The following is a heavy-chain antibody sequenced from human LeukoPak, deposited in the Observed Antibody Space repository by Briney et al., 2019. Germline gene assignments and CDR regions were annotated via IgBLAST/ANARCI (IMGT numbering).Heavy chain of an antibody. Sequence: PGGSLRLSCAASGFSFNSYWMNWVRQAPGKGLEWVANIKQNGSEKYYVDSVKGRFTISRDNAKNSLYLQMSSLRAEDAAVYYCARDQGAGSDYWGQGALVTVSS. D-gene: IGHD6-19*01. CDR2: IKQNGSEK. J-gene: IGHJ4*02. CDR3: ARDQGAGSDY. CDR1: GFSFNSYW. V-gene: IGHV3-7*01.